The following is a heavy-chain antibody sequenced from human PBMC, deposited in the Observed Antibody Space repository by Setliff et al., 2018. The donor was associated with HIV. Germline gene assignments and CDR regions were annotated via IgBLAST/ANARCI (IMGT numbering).Heavy chain of an antibody. D-gene: IGHD1-26*01. Sequence: PSETLSLTCTVSGGSISSGSYYWSWIRQPAGKGLEWIGRIYTSGSTNYNPSLKSRVTISVDTSKNQFSLKLSSVTAADTAVYYCARVWANRGFYYFDYWGQGTLVTVSS. CDR3: ARVWANRGFYYFDY. CDR1: GGSISSGSYY. J-gene: IGHJ4*02. CDR2: IYTSGST. V-gene: IGHV4-61*02.